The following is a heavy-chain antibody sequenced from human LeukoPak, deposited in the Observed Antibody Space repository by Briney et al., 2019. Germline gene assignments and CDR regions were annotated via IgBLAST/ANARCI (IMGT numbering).Heavy chain of an antibody. J-gene: IGHJ4*02. Sequence: GGSLRFSCAASGFTFSNYAMSWVRQAPRKGLEWVSAISASGASTYYADSVKGRFTISRDNSKNMLYLHMNSLRAEDTAVYYCGEVQSGNKFDYWGRGTQVTVSS. V-gene: IGHV3-23*01. CDR3: GEVQSGNKFDY. D-gene: IGHD1-1*01. CDR1: GFTFSNYA. CDR2: ISASGAST.